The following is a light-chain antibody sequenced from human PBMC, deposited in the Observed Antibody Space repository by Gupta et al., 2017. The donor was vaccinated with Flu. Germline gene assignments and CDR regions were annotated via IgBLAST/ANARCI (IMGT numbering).Light chain of an antibody. CDR3: QQYDTSPLT. Sequence: ILSTQSPCTLALSPGQRATLSSSFLPWYQVKPGQRPRLLLYGTSNRATGIPDRFSGSGSGTDFSLTITILEPEDSAVYYCQQYDTSPLTFGGGTKVEIK. J-gene: IGKJ4*01. V-gene: IGKV3-20*01. CDR1: SSSF. CDR2: GTS.